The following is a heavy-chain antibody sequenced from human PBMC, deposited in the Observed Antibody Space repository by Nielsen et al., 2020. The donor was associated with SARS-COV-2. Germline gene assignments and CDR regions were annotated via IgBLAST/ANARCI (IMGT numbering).Heavy chain of an antibody. J-gene: IGHJ5*02. V-gene: IGHV3-48*04. CDR1: GFTFSSYS. D-gene: IGHD1-14*01. Sequence: GGSLRLSCAASGFTFSSYSMNWVRQAPGKGLEWVSYISSSGSTIYYADSVKGRFTISRDNAKNSLYLQMNSLRAEDTAVYYCARTEKFRFDPWGQGTLVTVSS. CDR2: ISSSGSTI. CDR3: ARTEKFRFDP.